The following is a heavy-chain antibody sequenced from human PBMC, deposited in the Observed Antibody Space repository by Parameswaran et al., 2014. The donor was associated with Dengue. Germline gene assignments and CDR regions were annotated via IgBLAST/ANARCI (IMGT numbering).Heavy chain of an antibody. CDR2: ISSSSSYI. Sequence: VRQAPGKGLEWVSSISSSSSYIYYADSVKGRFTISRDNAKNSLYLQMNSLRAEDTAVYYCARSSGRDYWGQGTLVTVSS. J-gene: IGHJ4*02. CDR3: ARSSGRDY. V-gene: IGHV3-21*01. D-gene: IGHD6-19*01.